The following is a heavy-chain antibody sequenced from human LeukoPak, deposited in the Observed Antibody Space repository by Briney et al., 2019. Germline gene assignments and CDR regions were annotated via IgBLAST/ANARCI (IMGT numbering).Heavy chain of an antibody. Sequence: SETLSLTCAVYGGSFSGYYWSWIRQPPGKGLEWIGEINHSGSTNYNPSLKSRVTISVDTSKNQFSLKLSSVTAEDTAVYYCARVGGRAYDFWSGYFYYYYYYMDVWGKGTTVTVSS. CDR3: ARVGGRAYDFWSGYFYYYYYYMDV. CDR2: INHSGST. V-gene: IGHV4-34*01. J-gene: IGHJ6*03. D-gene: IGHD3-3*01. CDR1: GGSFSGYY.